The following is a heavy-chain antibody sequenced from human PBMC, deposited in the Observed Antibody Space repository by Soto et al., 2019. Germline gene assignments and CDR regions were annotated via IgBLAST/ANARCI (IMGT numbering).Heavy chain of an antibody. Sequence: QVQLQESGPGLVKPSETLSLTCTVSGDSISSLYWSWIRQPPGNGLEWIGYIYYSGSINYNPSLKSRVTISVDPSKNQFSLRLSSVTAADTAVYYCAKSLWDTSGWKTDYWGQGTLVTVSS. J-gene: IGHJ4*02. CDR2: IYYSGSI. D-gene: IGHD6-19*01. CDR1: GDSISSLY. V-gene: IGHV4-59*01. CDR3: AKSLWDTSGWKTDY.